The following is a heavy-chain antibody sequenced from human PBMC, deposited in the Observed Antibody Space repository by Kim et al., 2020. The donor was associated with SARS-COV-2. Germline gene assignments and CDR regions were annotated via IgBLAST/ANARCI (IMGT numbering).Heavy chain of an antibody. CDR3: ARRGGWFGELLYGYFGY. V-gene: IGHV4-34*01. D-gene: IGHD3-10*01. J-gene: IGHJ4*02. Sequence: SETLSLTCAVYGGSFSGYYWSWIRQPPGKGLEWIGEINHSGSTNYNPSLKSRVTISVDTSKNQFSLKLSSVTAADTAVYYCARRGGWFGELLYGYFGYWGQGTLVTVSS. CDR1: GGSFSGYY. CDR2: INHSGST.